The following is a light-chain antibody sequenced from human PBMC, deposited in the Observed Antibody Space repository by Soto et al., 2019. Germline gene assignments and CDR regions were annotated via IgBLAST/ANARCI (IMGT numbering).Light chain of an antibody. Sequence: DVQMTQSPSSLSAFVGGRVTITCRASQGIAPYLAWFQQKPGKVPKLLIYATSTLQSGVPSRFSGSGSGTDFTLTINSLQPEDVGTYYCQKYNSAPLTFGGGTKVDIK. J-gene: IGKJ4*01. V-gene: IGKV1-27*01. CDR3: QKYNSAPLT. CDR1: QGIAPY. CDR2: ATS.